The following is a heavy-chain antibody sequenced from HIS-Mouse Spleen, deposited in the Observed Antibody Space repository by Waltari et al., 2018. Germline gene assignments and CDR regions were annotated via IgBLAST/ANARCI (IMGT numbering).Heavy chain of an antibody. J-gene: IGHJ3*02. Sequence: QVQLVQSGAEVKKPGSSVKVSCKASGGTFSSYAISWVRQAPVQGLEWMGRIIPILGIANYAPKFQGRGTITADKSTSTAYMELSSLRSEDTAVYYCARHPEIAAAVGAFDIWGQGTMVTVSS. D-gene: IGHD6-13*01. V-gene: IGHV1-69*04. CDR3: ARHPEIAAAVGAFDI. CDR2: IIPILGIA. CDR1: GGTFSSYA.